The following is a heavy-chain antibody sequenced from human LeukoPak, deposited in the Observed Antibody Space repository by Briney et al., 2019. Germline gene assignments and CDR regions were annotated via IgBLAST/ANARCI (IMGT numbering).Heavy chain of an antibody. CDR2: ISSTSNYI. V-gene: IGHV3-21*01. D-gene: IGHD1-26*01. CDR3: ARGGIITSYAFEI. CDR1: GFTFSTYA. Sequence: GGSLRLSCAASGFTFSTYAISWVRQAPGKGLEWVSCISSTSNYIFYADSVRGRFTISRDNAKNSLYLQMDSLRAEDTAVYYCARGGIITSYAFEIWGQGAMVTVSS. J-gene: IGHJ3*02.